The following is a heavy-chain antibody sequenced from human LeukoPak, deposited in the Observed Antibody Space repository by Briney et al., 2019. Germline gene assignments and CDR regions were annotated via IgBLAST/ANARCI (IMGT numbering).Heavy chain of an antibody. CDR3: ARIGYYYDSTGYSHDAFDS. V-gene: IGHV4-38-2*01. D-gene: IGHD3-22*01. J-gene: IGHJ3*02. Sequence: SEPLSLICAVSCYSISSGYDWGWLRQPPGKGLEWIGSIYHSGSTYYKPSLRSRVTISVDTSNNQFSLKLSSVTAADTAVYYCARIGYYYDSTGYSHDAFDSWGQGTMVTVSS. CDR1: CYSISSGYD. CDR2: IYHSGST.